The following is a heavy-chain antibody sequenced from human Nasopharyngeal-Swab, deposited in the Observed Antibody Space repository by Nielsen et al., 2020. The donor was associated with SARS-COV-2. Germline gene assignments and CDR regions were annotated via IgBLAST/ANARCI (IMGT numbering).Heavy chain of an antibody. CDR2: ISAYNGNT. V-gene: IGHV1-18*01. D-gene: IGHD3-9*01. J-gene: IGHJ6*02. Sequence: WVRQAPGQGLEWMGWISAYNGNTNYAQKFQGRVTMTTDTSTSTAYMELRSLRSDDTAVYYCARMYYDILTGWYYYYGMDVWGQGTTVTVSS. CDR3: ARMYYDILTGWYYYYGMDV.